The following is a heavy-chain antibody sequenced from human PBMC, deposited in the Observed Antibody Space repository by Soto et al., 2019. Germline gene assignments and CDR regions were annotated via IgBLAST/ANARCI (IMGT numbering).Heavy chain of an antibody. CDR3: RVTGVSEVDY. Sequence: GPSVKVSCKTSGYTFSGFSIHWVRPAPGQGLESMVWLYPDSGGTDYAQKFHGRVTMTRGTSISTAYMELSRLRADDTAVYYCRVTGVSEVDYSG. J-gene: IGHJ4*01. CDR1: GYTFSGFS. V-gene: IGHV1-2*02. CDR2: LYPDSGGT. D-gene: IGHD2-8*01.